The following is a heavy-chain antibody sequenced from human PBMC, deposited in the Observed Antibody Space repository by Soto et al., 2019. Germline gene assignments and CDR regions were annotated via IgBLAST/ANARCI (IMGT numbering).Heavy chain of an antibody. CDR2: IRSKSNSYAK. Sequence: EVQLVESGGGLVQPGGSLKLSCAVSGFTFSGFAMHWVRQASGKGLGWVGRIRSKSNSYAKAYAASVKGRFTISRDDSKNTAYLQMNSLKTEDTAVYYCTRGYGDYVRDYWGQGTLVTVSS. V-gene: IGHV3-73*01. J-gene: IGHJ4*02. D-gene: IGHD4-17*01. CDR1: GFTFSGFA. CDR3: TRGYGDYVRDY.